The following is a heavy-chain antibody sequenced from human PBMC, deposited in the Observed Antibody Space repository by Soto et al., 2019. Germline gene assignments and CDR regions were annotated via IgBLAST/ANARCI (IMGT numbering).Heavy chain of an antibody. Sequence: EVQLLESGGDLVQPGGSLRLSCAASGFIFSNYAMTWVCQAPGKGPEWVSTFTSGGSTYYRDTVKGRFTISRDNSKNSLYLQMNSLRAEATAVYYCERTDKNNSQSSGWANRFESWGQGTLVNVSS. J-gene: IGHJ4*02. CDR2: FTSGGST. CDR1: GFIFSNYA. V-gene: IGHV3-23*01. D-gene: IGHD6-19*01. CDR3: ERTDKNNSQSSGWANRFES.